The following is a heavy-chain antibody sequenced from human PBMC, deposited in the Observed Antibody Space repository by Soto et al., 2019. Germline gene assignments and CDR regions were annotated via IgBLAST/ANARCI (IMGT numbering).Heavy chain of an antibody. CDR2: ISAYNGNT. CDR1: GYTFTSYG. J-gene: IGHJ4*02. D-gene: IGHD1-26*01. CDR3: GSDQGGSYYY. Sequence: QVQLMQSGAEVKKTGASVKVSCKASGYTFTSYGISWVRQAPGPGLEWMGWISAYNGNTNYAQKLQGRVTMTTDTSTSTAYMELRCLSSDDTAVYYCGSDQGGSYYYWGQGTLVTVSS. V-gene: IGHV1-18*01.